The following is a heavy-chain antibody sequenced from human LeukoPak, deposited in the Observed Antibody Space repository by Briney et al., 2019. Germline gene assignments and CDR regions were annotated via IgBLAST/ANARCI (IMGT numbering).Heavy chain of an antibody. CDR1: GYTFTGYY. CDR3: ARNDILTGSWFDP. J-gene: IGHJ5*02. Sequence: ASVKVSCXASGYTFTGYYMHWVRQAPGQGLEWMGWINPNSGGTNYAQKFQGRVTMARDTSISTAYMELSRLRSDDTAVYYCARNDILTGSWFDPWGQGTLVTVSS. V-gene: IGHV1-2*02. D-gene: IGHD3-9*01. CDR2: INPNSGGT.